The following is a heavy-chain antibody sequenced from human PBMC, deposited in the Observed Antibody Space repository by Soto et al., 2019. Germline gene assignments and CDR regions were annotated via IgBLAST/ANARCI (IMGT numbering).Heavy chain of an antibody. CDR3: ARDLDNTDHYSWFDP. D-gene: IGHD3-9*01. CDR1: GFTFSNHG. Sequence: QVQLVESGGGVVQPGRSLRLSCAASGFTFSNHGMHWVRQAPGKGLEWVAIIWYDGRSKDYADSVKGRFTISRDNSQNTLYLQMNRLRAEDTAVYYCARDLDNTDHYSWFDPWGQGTLVTVSS. J-gene: IGHJ5*02. CDR2: IWYDGRSK. V-gene: IGHV3-33*01.